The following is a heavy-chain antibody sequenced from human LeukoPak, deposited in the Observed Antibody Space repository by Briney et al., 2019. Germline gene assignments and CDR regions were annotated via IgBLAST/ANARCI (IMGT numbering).Heavy chain of an antibody. V-gene: IGHV4-59*12. CDR3: ARSRELEVYQLLYVFDY. J-gene: IGHJ4*02. Sequence: SETLSLTCTVSGGSISHYYWSWIRQPPGKGLEWIGYIFSSGSTDYNPSLKSRVTISIDTSKNQFSLKLSSVTAADTAVYYCARSRELEVYQLLYVFDYWGQGTLVAVSS. CDR1: GGSISHYY. CDR2: IFSSGST. D-gene: IGHD2-2*02.